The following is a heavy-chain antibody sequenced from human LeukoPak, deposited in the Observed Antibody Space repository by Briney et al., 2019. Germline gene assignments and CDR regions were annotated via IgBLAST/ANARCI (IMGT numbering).Heavy chain of an antibody. CDR2: IASSGTTK. V-gene: IGHV3-48*03. CDR1: RFPFSVYE. D-gene: IGHD6-19*01. Sequence: GGSLRLSCAVSRFPFSVYEMNWVPQAPGKRLERVSNIASSGTTKSYADSVKGRFSISRDNAKSSLYLQMNSLRVEDTAVYYCTLLAVASDFDYWGQGALVTVSS. CDR3: TLLAVASDFDY. J-gene: IGHJ4*02.